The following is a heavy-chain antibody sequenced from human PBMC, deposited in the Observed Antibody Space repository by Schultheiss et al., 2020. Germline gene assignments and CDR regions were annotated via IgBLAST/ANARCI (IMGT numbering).Heavy chain of an antibody. J-gene: IGHJ4*02. CDR2: INHSGST. V-gene: IGHV4-34*01. CDR1: GGSFSGYY. D-gene: IGHD3-22*01. Sequence: SETLSLTCAVYGGSFSGYYWSWIRQPPGKGLEWIGEINHSGSTNYNPSLKSRVTISVDTSKNQFSLKLSSVTAADTAVYYCARDYYDSSGYYYVLGFDYWGQGTLVTVSS. CDR3: ARDYYDSSGYYYVLGFDY.